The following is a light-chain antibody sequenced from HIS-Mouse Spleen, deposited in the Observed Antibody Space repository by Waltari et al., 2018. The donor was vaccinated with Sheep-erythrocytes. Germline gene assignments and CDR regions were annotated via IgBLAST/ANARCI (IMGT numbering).Light chain of an antibody. CDR3: CSYAGSYNHV. CDR1: SSDVGGYNY. CDR2: HVS. Sequence: QSALTQPRSVSGSPGQSVTISCTGTSSDVGGYNYVPWYQQHPGKAPKLMIYHVSNRPSGVPDRFSGSKSGNTASLTISGLQAEDEADYYCCSYAGSYNHVFATGTKVTVL. J-gene: IGLJ1*01. V-gene: IGLV2-11*01.